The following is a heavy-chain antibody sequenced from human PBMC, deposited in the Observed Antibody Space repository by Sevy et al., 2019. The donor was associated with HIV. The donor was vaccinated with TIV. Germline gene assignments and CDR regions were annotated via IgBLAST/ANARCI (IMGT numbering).Heavy chain of an antibody. CDR2: IYYTGNA. V-gene: IGHV4-39*01. J-gene: IGHJ4*02. CDR3: VRRGFGSSGSYFSV. CDR1: GGSISSSSYY. Sequence: SETLSLTCTVSGGSISSSSYYWGWIRQPPGKGLELIGTIYYTGNAYYNPSLKSRVAISVDTPKNQFSLKLTSVTAADMAVYYCVRRGFGSSGSYFSVWGQGALVTVSS. D-gene: IGHD1-26*01.